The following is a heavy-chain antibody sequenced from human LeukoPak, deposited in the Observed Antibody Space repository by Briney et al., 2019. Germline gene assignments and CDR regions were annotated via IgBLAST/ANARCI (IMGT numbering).Heavy chain of an antibody. V-gene: IGHV1-2*02. Sequence: EASVKVSCKASGYTFTSYDINWVRQAPGQGLEWMGWINPNSGGTNYAQKFQGRVTMTRGTSISTAYMELSRLRSDDTAVYYCARGYDILTAYQGYWGQGTLVTVSS. CDR3: ARGYDILTAYQGY. CDR1: GYTFTSYD. D-gene: IGHD3-9*01. J-gene: IGHJ4*02. CDR2: INPNSGGT.